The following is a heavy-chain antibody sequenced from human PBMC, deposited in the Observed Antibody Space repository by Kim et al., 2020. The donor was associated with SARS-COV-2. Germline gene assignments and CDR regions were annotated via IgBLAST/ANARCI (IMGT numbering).Heavy chain of an antibody. J-gene: IGHJ4*02. D-gene: IGHD3-22*01. Sequence: ASVKVSCKASGYTFYTYAMHWVRQAPGQRLEWMGWINGGNGYTEYSKKFQGRVTITRDTSAQTAYMYLSSLRSEDTALYYCARDHRNSSGYYSFDCWGQGTLVTVSS. CDR1: GYTFYTYA. CDR3: ARDHRNSSGYYSFDC. V-gene: IGHV1-3*01. CDR2: INGGNGYT.